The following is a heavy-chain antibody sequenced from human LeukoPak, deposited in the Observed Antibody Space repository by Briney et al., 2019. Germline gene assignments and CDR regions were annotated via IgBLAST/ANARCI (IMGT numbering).Heavy chain of an antibody. CDR1: GFTFSSYA. CDR3: AKHSGLYYFDY. J-gene: IGHJ4*02. D-gene: IGHD3-10*01. Sequence: GGSLRLSCAASGFTFSSYAMSWVRQAPGKGLMWVSGLSDSGTSTYYADSVKGRFTIYRDNSKNVLYLQMNSLRAEDTAVYYCAKHSGLYYFDYWGQGALVTVSS. V-gene: IGHV3-23*01. CDR2: LSDSGTST.